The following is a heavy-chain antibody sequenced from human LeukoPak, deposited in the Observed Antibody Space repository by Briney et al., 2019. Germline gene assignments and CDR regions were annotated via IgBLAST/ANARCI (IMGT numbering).Heavy chain of an antibody. Sequence: GGSLRLSCAASGFTFSSYGMHWVRQAPGKGLEWVAFIRLDGSNKYYADSVKGRFTISRDNSKSTLYIQMNSLRAEDTAVYYCARVPLNYYYYMDVWGKGTTVTVSS. V-gene: IGHV3-30*02. CDR3: ARVPLNYYYYMDV. J-gene: IGHJ6*03. CDR2: IRLDGSNK. CDR1: GFTFSSYG.